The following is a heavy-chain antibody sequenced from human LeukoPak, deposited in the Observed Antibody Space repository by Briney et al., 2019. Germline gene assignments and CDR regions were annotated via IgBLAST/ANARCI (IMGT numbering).Heavy chain of an antibody. V-gene: IGHV4-59*01. Sequence: SETLSLTCAVSGGSITSYYWSWIRQPPGKRLEWIGYVYYSGSTNYNPSLKSRLSISVDTSKNQFSLKLSSVPAADTAVYYCARGQDYFDSEYYFDYWGQGTLVTVSS. CDR2: VYYSGST. CDR1: GGSITSYY. D-gene: IGHD3-22*01. J-gene: IGHJ4*02. CDR3: ARGQDYFDSEYYFDY.